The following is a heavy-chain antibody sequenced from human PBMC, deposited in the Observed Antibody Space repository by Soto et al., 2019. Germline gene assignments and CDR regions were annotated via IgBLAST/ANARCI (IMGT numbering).Heavy chain of an antibody. CDR3: ARQGLSSRLYYYYYMDV. V-gene: IGHV4-59*08. CDR2: IYYSGST. CDR1: GGSISSYY. J-gene: IGHJ6*03. D-gene: IGHD6-13*01. Sequence: ETLSLTCTVSGGSISSYYWSWIRQPPGKGLEWIGYIYYSGSTNYNPFLKSRVTISVDTSKNQFSLKLSSVTAADTAVYYRARQGLSSRLYYYYYMDVWGKGTTVTVSS.